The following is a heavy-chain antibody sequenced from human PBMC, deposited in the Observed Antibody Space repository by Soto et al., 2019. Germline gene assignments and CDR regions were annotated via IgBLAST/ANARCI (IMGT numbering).Heavy chain of an antibody. CDR3: AGRAQSRGFDP. J-gene: IGHJ5*01. CDR1: GYTFTSYP. CDR2: INVASGNT. D-gene: IGHD3-10*01. Sequence: ASVKVSCKSSGYTFTSYPLHWWRQAPGQRPEWMGWINVASGNTKYSQKFQGRVTITRDTSASTAYMDLTSLTSEDTAVYYCAGRAQSRGFDPWGQGTLVTVSS. V-gene: IGHV1-3*01.